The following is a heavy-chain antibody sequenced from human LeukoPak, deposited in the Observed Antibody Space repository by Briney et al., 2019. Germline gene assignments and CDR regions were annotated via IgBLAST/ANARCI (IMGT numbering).Heavy chain of an antibody. J-gene: IGHJ3*02. CDR3: ARDSAYYDSSGYWFAAFDI. CDR2: IYYSGST. Sequence: PSETLSLTCTVSGGSISSYYWSWIRQPPGKGLEWIGYIYYSGSTNYNPSLKSRVTISVDTSKNQFSLKLSSVTAADTAVYYCARDSAYYDSSGYWFAAFDIWGQGTTVTVSS. CDR1: GGSISSYY. V-gene: IGHV4-59*01. D-gene: IGHD3-22*01.